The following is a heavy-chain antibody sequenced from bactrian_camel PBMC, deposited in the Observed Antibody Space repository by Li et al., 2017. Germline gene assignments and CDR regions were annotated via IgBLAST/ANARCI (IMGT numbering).Heavy chain of an antibody. J-gene: IGHJ4*01. Sequence: HVQLVESGGGSVQPGGSLTLSCGISGYIYSTNCLGWFRQISGQEREAVATHYTGTAATYVADSVKGRFAISEDNAKNVLYLQMNSLKPEDTATYYCAADSEDVCTRPFSHRFYEYLGQGTQVTVS. V-gene: IGHV3S54*01. D-gene: IGHD2*01. CDR3: AADSEDVCTRPFSHRFYEY. CDR2: HYTGTAAT. CDR1: GYIYSTNC.